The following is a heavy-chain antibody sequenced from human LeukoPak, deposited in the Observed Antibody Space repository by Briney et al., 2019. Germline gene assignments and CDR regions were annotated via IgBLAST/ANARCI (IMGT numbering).Heavy chain of an antibody. CDR2: IYTSGST. D-gene: IGHD4-17*01. Sequence: SETLSLTCTVSGGSISSGSYYWSWIQQPAGKGLEWIGRIYTSGSTNYNPSLKSRVTISVDTSKNQFSLKLSSVTAADTAVYYCASPKYDYGDYEEDYWGQGTLVTVSS. CDR1: GGSISSGSYY. J-gene: IGHJ4*02. CDR3: ASPKYDYGDYEEDY. V-gene: IGHV4-61*02.